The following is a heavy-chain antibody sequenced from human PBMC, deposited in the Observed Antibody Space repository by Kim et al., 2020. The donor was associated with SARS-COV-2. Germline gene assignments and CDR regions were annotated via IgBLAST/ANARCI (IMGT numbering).Heavy chain of an antibody. D-gene: IGHD3-16*02. J-gene: IGHJ4*02. Sequence: GGSLRLSCKASGFTFSDYWMSWIRQAPGRGLEWISYITGNGINTFHAESVKGRFTISRNNFKNMLYLQMDSLRVDDTAIYYCASDRDVWGCFRLASWGQGTLVAVSP. CDR3: ASDRDVWGCFRLAS. V-gene: IGHV3-11*01. CDR1: GFTFSDYW. CDR2: ITGNGINT.